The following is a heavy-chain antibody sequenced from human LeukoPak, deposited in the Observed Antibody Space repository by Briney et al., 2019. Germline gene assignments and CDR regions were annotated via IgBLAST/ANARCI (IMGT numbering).Heavy chain of an antibody. D-gene: IGHD6-13*01. J-gene: IGHJ4*02. Sequence: PSETLSLTCTVSGGSISSYFWSWIRQPPGKGLEGFGYIYYSGTTNYNPSLKSRVTISVDTSKNQFSLKLSSVTAADTAVYYCARGVYIAAAQYGYWGQGTLVTVSS. V-gene: IGHV4-59*01. CDR1: GGSISSYF. CDR2: IYYSGTT. CDR3: ARGVYIAAAQYGY.